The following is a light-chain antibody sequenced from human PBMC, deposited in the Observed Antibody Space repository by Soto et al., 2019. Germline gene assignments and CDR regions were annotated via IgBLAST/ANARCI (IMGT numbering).Light chain of an antibody. CDR1: SSDVGGYNY. CDR2: EVT. J-gene: IGLJ1*01. V-gene: IGLV2-14*01. CDR3: SSYAGSNKSV. Sequence: QSVLTQPGSVSGSPGQSITISYTGTSSDVGGYNYVSWYQQHPGKAPKLMIYEVTNRPSGVSNRFSGSKSGNTASLTISGLQAEDEADYYCSSYAGSNKSVFGTGTKVTVL.